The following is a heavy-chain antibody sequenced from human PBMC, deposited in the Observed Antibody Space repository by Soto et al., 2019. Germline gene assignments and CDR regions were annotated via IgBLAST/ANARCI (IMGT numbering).Heavy chain of an antibody. CDR2: IYYSGST. CDR1: GGSISSGGYY. D-gene: IGHD1-26*01. CDR3: ARDRGPWTNFDY. J-gene: IGHJ4*02. Sequence: QVQLQESGPGLVKPSQTLSLTCTVSGGSISSGGYYWSWIRQHPGKGLEWIGYIYYSGSTYYTPSLKSRVTISVATSKNQFSLKLSSVTAADTAVYYCARDRGPWTNFDYWGQGTLVTVSS. V-gene: IGHV4-31*03.